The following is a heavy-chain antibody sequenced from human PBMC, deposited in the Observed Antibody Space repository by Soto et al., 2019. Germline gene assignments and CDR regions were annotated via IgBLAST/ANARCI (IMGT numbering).Heavy chain of an antibody. V-gene: IGHV3-23*01. J-gene: IGHJ5*02. CDR2: ITGSGDAT. D-gene: IGHD2-2*01. Sequence: GGSLRLSCAASGFNFSSFAMSWVRQAPGKGLEWVSAITGSGDATFYADSVRGRFTISRDNSKNTLYLQMNSLGAEDTALYYCASGLVGYCSSSSCHAYRFDPWGQGTLVTVSS. CDR1: GFNFSSFA. CDR3: ASGLVGYCSSSSCHAYRFDP.